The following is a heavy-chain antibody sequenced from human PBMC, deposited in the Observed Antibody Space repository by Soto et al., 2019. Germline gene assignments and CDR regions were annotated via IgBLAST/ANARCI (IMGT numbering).Heavy chain of an antibody. CDR2: IYSGGST. D-gene: IGHD2-8*01. V-gene: IGHV3-53*01. Sequence: HPGGSLRLSCAASGFTVSSNYMSWVRQAPGKGLEWVSVIYSGGSTYYADSVKGRFTISRDNSKNTLYLQMNSLRAEDTAVYYCAGVRMDLPYYYYGMDVWGQGTTVTVSS. J-gene: IGHJ6*02. CDR3: AGVRMDLPYYYYGMDV. CDR1: GFTVSSNY.